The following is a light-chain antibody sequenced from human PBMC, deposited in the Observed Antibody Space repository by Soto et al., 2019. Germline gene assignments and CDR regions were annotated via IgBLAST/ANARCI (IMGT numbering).Light chain of an antibody. Sequence: IGLTQSPATLSLTPGERATLSCRASQSVSSSYLAWYQQKPGQPPRLLIYGASSRATGIPDRFSGSGSGTDFTLTIRRLEPEDSAVYYCQQYGSSTPFTFGPGNRVAIK. CDR1: QSVSSSY. V-gene: IGKV3-20*01. CDR2: GAS. CDR3: QQYGSSTPFT. J-gene: IGKJ3*01.